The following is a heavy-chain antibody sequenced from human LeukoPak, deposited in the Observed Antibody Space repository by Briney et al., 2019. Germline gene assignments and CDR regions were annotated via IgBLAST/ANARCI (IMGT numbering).Heavy chain of an antibody. J-gene: IGHJ4*02. Sequence: PGRSLRLSCAASGFTFNNYGMHWVRQAPGKGLEWVAVISYDGRNKHYPDSVKGRFTISRDISTDTLWLQMDSPRTEDTAVYYCAKGPLRGTAAAIDYWGQGTLVTVSS. D-gene: IGHD2-2*01. CDR2: ISYDGRNK. V-gene: IGHV3-30*18. CDR3: AKGPLRGTAAAIDY. CDR1: GFTFNNYG.